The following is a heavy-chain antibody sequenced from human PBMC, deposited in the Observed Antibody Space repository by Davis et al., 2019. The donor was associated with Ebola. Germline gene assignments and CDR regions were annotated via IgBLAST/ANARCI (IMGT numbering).Heavy chain of an antibody. D-gene: IGHD6-25*01. V-gene: IGHV1-2*04. CDR3: ARDLRRSYYYYGMDV. CDR2: INPNSGGT. Sequence: ASVKVSCKASGYTFTGYYMHWVRQAPGQGLEWMGWINPNSGGTNYAQKFQGWVTMTRDTSISTAYMELSRLRSEDTAVYYCARDLRRSYYYYGMDVWGQGTTVTVSS. CDR1: GYTFTGYY. J-gene: IGHJ6*02.